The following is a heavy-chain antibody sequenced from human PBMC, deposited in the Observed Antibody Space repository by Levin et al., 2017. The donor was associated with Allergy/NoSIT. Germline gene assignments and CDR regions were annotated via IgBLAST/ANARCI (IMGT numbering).Heavy chain of an antibody. J-gene: IGHJ5*02. CDR3: ARVVTMIVVVPTPWFDP. V-gene: IGHV4-31*03. CDR1: GGSISSGGYY. CDR2: IYYSGST. Sequence: PSETLSLTCTVSGGSISSGGYYWSWIRQHPGNGLEWIGYIYYSGSTYYNPSLKSRVTISVDTSKNQFSLKLSSVTAADTAVYYCARVVTMIVVVPTPWFDPWGQGTLVTVSS. D-gene: IGHD3-22*01.